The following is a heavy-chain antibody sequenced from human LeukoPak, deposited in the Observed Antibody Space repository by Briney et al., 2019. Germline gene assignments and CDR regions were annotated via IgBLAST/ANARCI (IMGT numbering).Heavy chain of an antibody. CDR3: ARSYGSGSSYGMDV. CDR2: IYYSGST. D-gene: IGHD3-10*01. CDR1: GGSISSGGYY. V-gene: IGHV4-31*03. Sequence: SETLSLTCTVSGGSISSGGYYWSWIRQHPGKGLKWIGYIYYSGSTYYNPSLKSRVTISVDTSKNQFSLKLSSVTAADTAVYYCARSYGSGSSYGMDVWGKGTTVTVSS. J-gene: IGHJ6*04.